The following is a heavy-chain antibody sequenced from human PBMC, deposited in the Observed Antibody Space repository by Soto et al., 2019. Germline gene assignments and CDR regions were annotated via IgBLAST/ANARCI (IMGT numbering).Heavy chain of an antibody. V-gene: IGHV3-23*01. CDR1: GFTFRSHG. J-gene: IGHJ4*01. CDR2: ISGDGGDT. CDR3: ARVVGTTALVGRGI. Sequence: EVQLLESGGGLVQPGGSLRLSCAASGFTFRSHGMSWVRQAPGKGLDWVSGISGDGGDTYYSDSVKGRYTISKDNSKNIVFLQTNSLGAEETAVYFCARVVGTTALVGRGIWGRVTLVTGST. D-gene: IGHD1-26*01.